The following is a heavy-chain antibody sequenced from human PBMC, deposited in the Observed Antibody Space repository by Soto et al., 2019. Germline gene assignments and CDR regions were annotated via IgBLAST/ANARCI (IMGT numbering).Heavy chain of an antibody. V-gene: IGHV3-30-3*01. CDR3: ARDPAGGSGYYYLFDY. CDR2: ISYDGSNK. D-gene: IGHD3-22*01. CDR1: GFTFSTFA. Sequence: VGSLRLSCAASGFTFSTFAMHWVRHAPGKGLDWVAVISYDGSNKYYADSVKGRFTISRDNSKNTLYLQMNSLRAEDTAVYYCARDPAGGSGYYYLFDYWGQGTLVTVSS. J-gene: IGHJ4*02.